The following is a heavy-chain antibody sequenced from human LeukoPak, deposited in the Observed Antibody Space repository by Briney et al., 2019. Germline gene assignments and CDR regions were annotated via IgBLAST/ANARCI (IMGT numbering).Heavy chain of an antibody. D-gene: IGHD5-18*01. Sequence: PGRSLSLSCAAAVFTLSSYSMHWVRDAPGKGLEYVSAMSSYWGRTLYVDSVKGRFTISRDIHKNTLNLQMSSLRAEDTSVYYCVVSYLYAFDIWGEGTMVTLST. CDR3: VVSYLYAFDI. CDR2: MSSYWGRT. CDR1: VFTLSSYS. V-gene: IGHV3-64D*06. J-gene: IGHJ3*02.